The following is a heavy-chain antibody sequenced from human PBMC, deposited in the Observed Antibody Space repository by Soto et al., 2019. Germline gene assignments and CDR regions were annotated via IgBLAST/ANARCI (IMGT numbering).Heavy chain of an antibody. J-gene: IGHJ6*02. CDR1: GGTFSSYA. CDR3: ARDRDGGYYYGMDV. D-gene: IGHD4-17*01. V-gene: IGHV1-69*06. CDR2: IIPIFGTA. Sequence: GASVKVSCKASGGTFSSYAISWVRQAPGQGLEWMGGIIPIFGTANCAQKFQGRVTITADKSTSTAYMELSSLRSEDTAVYYCARDRDGGYYYGMDVWGQGTTVTVSS.